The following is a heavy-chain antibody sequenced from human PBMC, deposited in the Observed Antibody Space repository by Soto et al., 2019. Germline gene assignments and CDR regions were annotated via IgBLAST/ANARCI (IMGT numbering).Heavy chain of an antibody. CDR2: INPGNGNT. J-gene: IGHJ6*02. CDR1: GYTFSNFA. Sequence: QVQLVQSGAEVKKPGASVKVSCKASGYTFSNFAMHWVRQAPGQRLEWMGWINPGNGNTKYSQTFQGRVTITRDTSASTAYMELSSLRSEDTAVYYCARAEARGVKTIYYYYGMDVWGQGTTVTVSS. D-gene: IGHD3-10*01. V-gene: IGHV1-3*01. CDR3: ARAEARGVKTIYYYYGMDV.